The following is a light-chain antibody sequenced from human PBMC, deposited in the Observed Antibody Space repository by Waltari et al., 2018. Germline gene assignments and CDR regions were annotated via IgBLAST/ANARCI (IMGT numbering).Light chain of an antibody. CDR2: RDD. Sequence: QSVLTQAPSASETPGPRITISCSGSSSNIGSNYVSWYQHLPGAAPKLLIGRDDHRPSGVPDRFSGSKSGTSASLAISGLRSEDEADYYCASWDDSLSALVFGGGTKLTVL. V-gene: IGLV1-47*01. J-gene: IGLJ3*02. CDR1: SSNIGSNY. CDR3: ASWDDSLSALV.